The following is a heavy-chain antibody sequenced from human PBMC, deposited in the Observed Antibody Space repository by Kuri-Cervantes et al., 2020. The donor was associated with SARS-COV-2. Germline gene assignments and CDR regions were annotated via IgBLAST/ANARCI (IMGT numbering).Heavy chain of an antibody. V-gene: IGHV3-74*01. CDR3: AKGPYYDFWSGYYTTGLFDYYGMDV. CDR2: INSDGSST. J-gene: IGHJ6*02. D-gene: IGHD3-3*01. CDR1: GFTFSSYW. Sequence: GGSLRLSCAASGFTFSSYWMHWVRQAPGKGLVWVSRINSDGSSTSYADSVKGRFTISRDNAKNTLYLQMNSLRAEDTAVYYCAKGPYYDFWSGYYTTGLFDYYGMDVWGQGTTVTVSS.